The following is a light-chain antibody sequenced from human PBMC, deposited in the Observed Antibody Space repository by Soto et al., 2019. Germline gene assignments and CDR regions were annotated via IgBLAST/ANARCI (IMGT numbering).Light chain of an antibody. J-gene: IGKJ1*01. CDR1: QTASNY. Sequence: DTQMTQSPSYLSASVGDRISITCRASQTASNYVNWYQQKPGKAPTLLISATSTLQSGVPSRFRGSGSVTDFTLTITSLQPEDFATYYCQQTYTTPRPFGQGTKVAIK. CDR2: ATS. CDR3: QQTYTTPRP. V-gene: IGKV1-39*01.